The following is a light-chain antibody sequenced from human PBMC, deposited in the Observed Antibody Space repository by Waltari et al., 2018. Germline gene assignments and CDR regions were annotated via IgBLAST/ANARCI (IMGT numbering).Light chain of an antibody. CDR2: AAS. J-gene: IGKJ2*01. Sequence: DIQMTQSPSSLSASVGDSVTITCRASQSIAIYLNWYQHKPGKAPKLLIYAASSLQSGVPSRFSGSGSGTDFTLTISSLQPEDFATYSCQQSYNSPWAFGQGTKLEIK. V-gene: IGKV1-39*01. CDR1: QSIAIY. CDR3: QQSYNSPWA.